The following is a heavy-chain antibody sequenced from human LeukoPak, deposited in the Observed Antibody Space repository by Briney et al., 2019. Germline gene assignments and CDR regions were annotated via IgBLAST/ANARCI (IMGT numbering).Heavy chain of an antibody. CDR1: GGSFSSGSYY. CDR3: ARVMGYYDAFDI. J-gene: IGHJ3*02. D-gene: IGHD5-18*01. CDR2: IYYSGST. V-gene: IGHV4-61*01. Sequence: PSETLSLTCTVSGGSFSSGSYYWRWIRQPPGKGLEWIGYIYYSGSTNYNPSLKSRVTISVDTSKNQFSLKLSSVTAADTAVYYCARVMGYYDAFDIWGQGTMVTVSS.